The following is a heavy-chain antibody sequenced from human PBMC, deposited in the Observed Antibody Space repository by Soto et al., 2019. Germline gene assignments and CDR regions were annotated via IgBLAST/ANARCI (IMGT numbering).Heavy chain of an antibody. CDR2: FIPIIGGG. V-gene: IGHV1-69*01. CDR1: GGTFRNLA. D-gene: IGHD2-15*01. CDR3: ARRSVSHSNAFDF. Sequence: QVQLVQSGAEVKKPGSSVKVSCKASGGTFRNLAINWVRQAPGQGLEWMGGFIPIIGGGINAQKFQGRVTITSDESTSTAYMELSSLKSEDPAMYFCARRSVSHSNAFDFWGQGPMVTVSS. J-gene: IGHJ3*01.